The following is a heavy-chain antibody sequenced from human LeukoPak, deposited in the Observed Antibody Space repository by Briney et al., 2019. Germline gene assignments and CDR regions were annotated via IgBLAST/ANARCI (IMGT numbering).Heavy chain of an antibody. CDR3: TTLRARSDY. CDR1: GFTFSRFW. Sequence: GGSLRLSCTASGFTFSRFWMSWVRQAPGEGLEWVGRIRSKADGGTPEYGAPVKGRFTISRDDSKDTLYLQMNSLKTEDTALYYCTTLRARSDYWGQGTLVTVSS. CDR2: IRSKADGGTP. D-gene: IGHD3-3*01. V-gene: IGHV3-15*01. J-gene: IGHJ4*02.